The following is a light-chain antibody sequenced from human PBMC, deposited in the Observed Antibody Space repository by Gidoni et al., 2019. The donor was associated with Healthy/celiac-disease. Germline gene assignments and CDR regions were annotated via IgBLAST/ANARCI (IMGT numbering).Light chain of an antibody. CDR1: QGISNY. V-gene: IGKV1-16*01. CDR2: AAS. J-gene: IGKJ5*01. CDR3: QQYHSYPIT. Sequence: DNQMTQSPSSLSASVGDRVTITCRASQGISNYLAWFQQKPGKAPKSLIYAASSLHSGVPSTFSCSGSGPDFTLTLRSLHPADFAPYYCQQYHSYPITFGQGTRLEIK.